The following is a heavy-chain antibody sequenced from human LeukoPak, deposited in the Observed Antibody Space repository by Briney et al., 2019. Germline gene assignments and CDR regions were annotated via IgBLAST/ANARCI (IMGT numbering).Heavy chain of an antibody. CDR2: IWNDGSKE. CDR3: AKDAHRGSWSSGSLDY. Sequence: GGSLRLSCAASGLTFSDYGMHWVRQAPGKGLEWVAFIWNDGSKEYYADSVKGRFTISRDNSKNTLSLQMSSLRAEDTAVYYCAKDAHRGSWSSGSLDYWGQGSLVTVSP. V-gene: IGHV3-30*02. D-gene: IGHD3-10*01. J-gene: IGHJ4*02. CDR1: GLTFSDYG.